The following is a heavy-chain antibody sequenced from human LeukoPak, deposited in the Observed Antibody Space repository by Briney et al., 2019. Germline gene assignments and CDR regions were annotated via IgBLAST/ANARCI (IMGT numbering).Heavy chain of an antibody. Sequence: SETLSLTCTVSGGSISSCYWSWIRQPPGKGLEWIGYIYYSGSTNYNPSLKSRVTISVDTSKNQLSLKLSSVTAADTAVYYCARDRTPYSSGWYKDAFDIWGQGTMVTVSS. CDR3: ARDRTPYSSGWYKDAFDI. CDR2: IYYSGST. D-gene: IGHD6-19*01. V-gene: IGHV4-59*01. J-gene: IGHJ3*02. CDR1: GGSISSCY.